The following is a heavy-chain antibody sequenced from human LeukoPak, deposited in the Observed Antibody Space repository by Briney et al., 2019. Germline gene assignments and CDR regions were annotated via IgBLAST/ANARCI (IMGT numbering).Heavy chain of an antibody. Sequence: PSETLSLTCTVSNYSISSGYYWGWIRQPPGKGLEWIGSIYHSGSTYYNPSLKSRVTISVDTSKNQFSLKLSSVTAADTAVYYRARPHRAGWFDPWGQGTLVTVSS. CDR2: IYHSGST. J-gene: IGHJ5*02. V-gene: IGHV4-38-2*02. CDR3: ARPHRAGWFDP. CDR1: NYSISSGYY. D-gene: IGHD6-13*01.